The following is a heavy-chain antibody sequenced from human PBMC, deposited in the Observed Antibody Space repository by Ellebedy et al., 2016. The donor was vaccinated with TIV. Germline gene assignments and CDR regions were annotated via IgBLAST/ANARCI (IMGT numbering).Heavy chain of an antibody. CDR1: GYTFTSYA. CDR2: INAGKGNT. Sequence: ASVKVSCKASGYTFTSYAMHWVRQAPGQRLEWMGWINAGKGNTKYSQKFQGRVTITRDTSASTAYMELSSLRSEDTAVYYCAGARVITFGGVDLWFDPWGQGTLVTVSS. J-gene: IGHJ5*02. D-gene: IGHD3-16*01. CDR3: AGARVITFGGVDLWFDP. V-gene: IGHV1-3*01.